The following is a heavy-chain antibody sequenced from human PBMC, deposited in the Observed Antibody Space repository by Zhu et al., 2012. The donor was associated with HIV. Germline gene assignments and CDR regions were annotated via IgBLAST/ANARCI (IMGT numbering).Heavy chain of an antibody. J-gene: IGHJ6*02. CDR2: IYTSGST. CDR1: GGSISSYY. CDR3: ASEGVISSSWSELDYYYGMDV. V-gene: IGHV4-4*07. Sequence: QVQLQESGPGLVKPSETLSLTCTVSGGSISSYYWSWIRQPAGKGLEWIGRIYTSGSTNYNPSLKSRVTMSVDTSKNQFSLKLSSVTAADTAVYYCASEGVISSSWSELDYYYGMDVWGQGDHGHRLL. D-gene: IGHD6-13*01.